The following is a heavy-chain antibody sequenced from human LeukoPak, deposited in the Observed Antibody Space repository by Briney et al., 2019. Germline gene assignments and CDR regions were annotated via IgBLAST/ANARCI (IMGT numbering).Heavy chain of an antibody. Sequence: PGGSLRLSCAASGFTFSSQWMTWVRQAPGKGLEWVANIHPDGSEKYYVGSVRGRFTISRDNAKNSLYLQMNSLRAEDTAVYYCAREGPTTAVGSGAPDIWGLGTMVTVSS. J-gene: IGHJ3*02. CDR2: IHPDGSEK. CDR1: GFTFSSQW. V-gene: IGHV3-7*01. D-gene: IGHD6-13*01. CDR3: AREGPTTAVGSGAPDI.